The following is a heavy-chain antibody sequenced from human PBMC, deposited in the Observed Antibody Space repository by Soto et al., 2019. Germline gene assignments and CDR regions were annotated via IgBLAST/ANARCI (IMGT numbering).Heavy chain of an antibody. Sequence: EVQLLESGGGLVQPGGSLRLSCAASGFTFSSYAMSWVRQAPGKGLEWVSAISGSGGSTYYADSVKGRFTISRDNSKNTLYLQMNSLRAEDTAVYYCAKGEVAGHYYYYGMDVWGQGTTVTVSS. D-gene: IGHD6-19*01. CDR2: ISGSGGST. CDR3: AKGEVAGHYYYYGMDV. CDR1: GFTFSSYA. J-gene: IGHJ6*02. V-gene: IGHV3-23*01.